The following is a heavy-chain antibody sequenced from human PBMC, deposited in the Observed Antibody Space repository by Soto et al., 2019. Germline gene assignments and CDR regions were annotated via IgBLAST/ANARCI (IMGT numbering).Heavy chain of an antibody. J-gene: IGHJ6*02. Sequence: EVQLVQSGAEVKKPGESLKISCKGSGYSFTSYWIGWVRQMPGKGLEWMGIIYPGDSDTRYSPSFQGQVTISADKSISTAYLQWSSLKASDTAMYYCARQVLARGLVHLGLDVWGQGTKVTVSS. CDR3: ARQVLARGLVHLGLDV. CDR1: GYSFTSYW. D-gene: IGHD6-19*01. V-gene: IGHV5-51*01. CDR2: IYPGDSDT.